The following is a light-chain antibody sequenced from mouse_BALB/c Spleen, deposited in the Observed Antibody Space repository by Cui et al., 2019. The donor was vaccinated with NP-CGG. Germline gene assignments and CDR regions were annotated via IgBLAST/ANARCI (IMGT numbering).Light chain of an antibody. Sequence: ENVLTKSPAIMAASLGQKVTMTCSASSSVSSSYLHWYQQKSGASPKPLIHRTSNLASGVPARFSGSGSGTSYSLTISSVEAEDDATYYCQQRSGYPLFTFGSGTKLEIK. CDR3: QQRSGYPLFT. V-gene: IGKV4-58*01. J-gene: IGKJ4*01. CDR1: SSVSSSY. CDR2: RTS.